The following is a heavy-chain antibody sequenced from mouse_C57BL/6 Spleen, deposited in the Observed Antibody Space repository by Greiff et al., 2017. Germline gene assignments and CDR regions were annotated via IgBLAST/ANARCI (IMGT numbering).Heavy chain of an antibody. V-gene: IGHV1-53*01. Sequence: QVQLQQPGTELVKPGASVKLSCKASGYTFTSYWMHWVKQRPGQGLEWIGNINPSNGGTNYNEKFKSKATLTVDKSSSTAYMQLSSLTSEDSAVYYCARESNWAFYWYFDVWGTGTTVTVSS. CDR2: INPSNGGT. D-gene: IGHD4-1*01. CDR1: GYTFTSYW. J-gene: IGHJ1*03. CDR3: ARESNWAFYWYFDV.